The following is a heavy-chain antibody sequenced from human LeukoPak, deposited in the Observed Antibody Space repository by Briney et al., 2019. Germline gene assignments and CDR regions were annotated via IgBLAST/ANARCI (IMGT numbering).Heavy chain of an antibody. V-gene: IGHV6-1*01. CDR3: AREASGWFELPGRNYYYYYYMDV. J-gene: IGHJ6*03. CDR1: GDSVSSNSAA. Sequence: SQTLSLTCAISGDSVSSNSAAWNWIRQSPSRGLEWLGRTYYRSKWYNDYAVSVKSRITINPDTSKNQFSLQLNSVTPEDTAVYYCAREASGWFELPGRNYYYYYYMDVWGKGTTVTVSS. CDR2: TYYRSKWYN. D-gene: IGHD6-19*01.